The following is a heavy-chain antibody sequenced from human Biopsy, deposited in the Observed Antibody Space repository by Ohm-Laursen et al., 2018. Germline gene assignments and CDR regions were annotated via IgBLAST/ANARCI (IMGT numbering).Heavy chain of an antibody. D-gene: IGHD3-22*01. J-gene: IGHJ6*02. Sequence: ASVKVSCKTFGGTLIKYAMRWVRQAPGQGLEWLGVIIAPSGTTNNAQRFQGRLSITADESATSVYMELSSLTSEDTAVYYCARTGTYYHDSSLYYFYGLDLWGQGSTVTVFS. V-gene: IGHV1-69*13. CDR2: IIAPSGTT. CDR1: GGTLIKYA. CDR3: ARTGTYYHDSSLYYFYGLDL.